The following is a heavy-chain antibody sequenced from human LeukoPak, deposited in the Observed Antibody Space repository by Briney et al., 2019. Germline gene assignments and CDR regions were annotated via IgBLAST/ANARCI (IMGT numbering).Heavy chain of an antibody. CDR2: ILNDGSNK. D-gene: IGHD2-8*01. J-gene: IGHJ4*02. V-gene: IGHV3-30*04. CDR1: EFTFSSYA. CDR3: AAGVSEATLDY. Sequence: GGSLGLSCVASEFTFSSYAMHWVRQAPGKGLEWVAVILNDGSNKYYADSVKGRFTISRDNSKNTVYLQMNSLRAEDTAVYYCAAGVSEATLDYWGQGTLVTVSS.